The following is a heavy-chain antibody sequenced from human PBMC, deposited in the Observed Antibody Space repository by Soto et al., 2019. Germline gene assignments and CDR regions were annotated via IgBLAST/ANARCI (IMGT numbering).Heavy chain of an antibody. V-gene: IGHV1-69*02. D-gene: IGHD6-13*01. CDR2: IIPILGIA. CDR3: ASTYSSSWYYFDY. J-gene: IGHJ4*02. CDR1: GGTFSSYT. Sequence: SVKVSCKASGGTFSSYTISWVRQAPGQGLEWMGRIIPILGIANYAQKFQGRVTITADKSTSTAYMELSSLRSEDTAVYYCASTYSSSWYYFDYWGQGTLVTVSS.